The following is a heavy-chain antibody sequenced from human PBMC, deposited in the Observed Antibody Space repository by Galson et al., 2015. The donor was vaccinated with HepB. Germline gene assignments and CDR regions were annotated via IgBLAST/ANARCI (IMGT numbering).Heavy chain of an antibody. Sequence: SLRLSCAVSGFNFDSYTMHWVRQAPGQGLGWVTIISDDGRNKFYAASVKGRFTVSRDNSKRTLFLQMDSLRPEDTAVYYCARDTYSEQWLLDYWGQGALVTVSS. CDR2: ISDDGRNK. D-gene: IGHD6-19*01. V-gene: IGHV3-30*04. J-gene: IGHJ4*02. CDR3: ARDTYSEQWLLDY. CDR1: GFNFDSYT.